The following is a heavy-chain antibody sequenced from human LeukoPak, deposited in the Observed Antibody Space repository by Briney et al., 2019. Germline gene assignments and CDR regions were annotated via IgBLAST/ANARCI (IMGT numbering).Heavy chain of an antibody. Sequence: SETLSLTCAVYGGSFSGYYWSWIRQPPGKGLEWIGEINHSGSTNYNPSLKSRVTISVDTSKNQFSLKLSSVTAADTAVYYCARGYNWNGDAFDIWGQGTMVTVSS. D-gene: IGHD1-20*01. V-gene: IGHV4-34*01. J-gene: IGHJ3*02. CDR1: GGSFSGYY. CDR2: INHSGST. CDR3: ARGYNWNGDAFDI.